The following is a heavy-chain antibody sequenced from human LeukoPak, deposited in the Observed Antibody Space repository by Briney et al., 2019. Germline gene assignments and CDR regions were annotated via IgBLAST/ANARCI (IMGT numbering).Heavy chain of an antibody. V-gene: IGHV3-74*01. CDR3: AREGYYDSSGQLDY. CDR1: GFTFSNYW. Sequence: PGGSSRLSCAASGFTFSNYWMHWVRQAPGKGLVWVSHINSDGSGTTYADSVKGRFTISRDNAKNTLYLQMNSLRAVDTAVYYCAREGYYDSSGQLDYSGQVPLVTVSS. J-gene: IGHJ4*02. D-gene: IGHD3-22*01. CDR2: INSDGSGT.